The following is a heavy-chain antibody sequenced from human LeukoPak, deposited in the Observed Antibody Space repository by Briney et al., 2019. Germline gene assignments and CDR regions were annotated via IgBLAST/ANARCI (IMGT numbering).Heavy chain of an antibody. J-gene: IGHJ4*02. CDR2: IYTSGIT. CDR3: AGRKDYYEFVY. V-gene: IGHV4-61*02. Sequence: PSETLSLTCTVSGGSISSGSYYWSWIRQPAGKGLEWIGRIYTSGITNYNPSLKSRVTISVDTSKNQFSLKLSSVTAADTAVYYCAGRKDYYEFVYWGQETLVTVSS. CDR1: GGSISSGSYY. D-gene: IGHD3-22*01.